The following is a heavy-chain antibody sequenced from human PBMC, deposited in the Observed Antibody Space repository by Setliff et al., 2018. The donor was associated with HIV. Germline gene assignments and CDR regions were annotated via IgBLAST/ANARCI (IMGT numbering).Heavy chain of an antibody. V-gene: IGHV1-24*01. Sequence: ASVKVSCKVSGYTLTKLSMHWVRQAPEKGLEWMGGFDPELGETFFAQNFRGRLTMTQDTSTDIAYMELTSLRSDDTAMYYCATDNREGVGTPYYFDYWGQGTQVTVSS. CDR2: FDPELGET. D-gene: IGHD1-26*01. CDR3: ATDNREGVGTPYYFDY. J-gene: IGHJ4*02. CDR1: GYTLTKLS.